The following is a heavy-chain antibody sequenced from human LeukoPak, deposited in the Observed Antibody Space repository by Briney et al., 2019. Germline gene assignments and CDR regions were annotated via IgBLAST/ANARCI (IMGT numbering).Heavy chain of an antibody. CDR3: ARAAAVGLDS. CDR1: DGSISSGSYY. CDR2: ISTSGST. Sequence: PSQTLSLTCTVSDGSISSGSYYWPWIRQPAGKGLEWIGRISTSGSTNYNPSLKSRVTISADTSKNQFSLKLNSVTAADTAVYYCARAAAVGLDSWGQGTLVTVSS. D-gene: IGHD6-13*01. J-gene: IGHJ4*02. V-gene: IGHV4-61*02.